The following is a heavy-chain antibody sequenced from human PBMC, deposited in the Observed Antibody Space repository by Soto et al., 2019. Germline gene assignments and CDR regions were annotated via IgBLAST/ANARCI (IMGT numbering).Heavy chain of an antibody. CDR3: ARGVITMVRGVIIPYGMDV. V-gene: IGHV1-2*04. D-gene: IGHD3-10*01. Sequence: ASVKVSCKASGYTFTGYYMHWVRQAPGQGLEWMGWINPNSGGTNYAQKFQGWVTMTRDTSISTAYMELSRLRSDDTAVYYCARGVITMVRGVIIPYGMDVWGQGTTVTVSS. CDR2: INPNSGGT. J-gene: IGHJ6*02. CDR1: GYTFTGYY.